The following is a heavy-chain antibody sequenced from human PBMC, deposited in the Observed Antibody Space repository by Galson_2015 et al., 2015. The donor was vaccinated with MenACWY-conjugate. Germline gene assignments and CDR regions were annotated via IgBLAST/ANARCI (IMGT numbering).Heavy chain of an antibody. V-gene: IGHV4-61*08. Sequence: ETLSLTCTVSGGSASSSGYYWTWIRPPPGKGLEWIGLIYDSGTTKYNPSLKGRVTISLDTSKNQVSLKLSSVTAADTAVYYCAGEFSYWGQGTLVTVSS. CDR2: IYDSGTT. CDR1: GGSASSSGYY. J-gene: IGHJ4*02. CDR3: AGEFSY. D-gene: IGHD3-3*01.